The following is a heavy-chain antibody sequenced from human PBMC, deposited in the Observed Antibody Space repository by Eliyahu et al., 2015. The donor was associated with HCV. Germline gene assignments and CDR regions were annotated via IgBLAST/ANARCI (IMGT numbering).Heavy chain of an antibody. CDR3: ASGGGGIAVAGTGGWFDP. CDR1: GGSITTYY. Sequence: SGGSITTYYWSWIRQPPGKGLEWIGYIHYSGSTNYNPSLKSRVTISVDTSKNQFSLKLSSVTAADTAVYYCASGGGGIAVAGTGGWFDPWGQGTLVTVSS. V-gene: IGHV4-59*01. D-gene: IGHD6-19*01. J-gene: IGHJ5*02. CDR2: IHYSGST.